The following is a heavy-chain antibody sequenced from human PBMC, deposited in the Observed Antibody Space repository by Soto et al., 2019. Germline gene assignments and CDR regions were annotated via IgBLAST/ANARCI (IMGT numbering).Heavy chain of an antibody. Sequence: EVQLVESGGGLVQPGGSLRLSCAASGFTFSSYSMNWVRQAPGKGLEWVSYISSSSSTIYYADSVKGRFTISRDNAKNSLYLQMNSLRAEDTAVYYCARPILDYGGNSVDYWGQGTLVTVSS. J-gene: IGHJ4*02. CDR3: ARPILDYGGNSVDY. V-gene: IGHV3-48*01. CDR2: ISSSSSTI. CDR1: GFTFSSYS. D-gene: IGHD4-17*01.